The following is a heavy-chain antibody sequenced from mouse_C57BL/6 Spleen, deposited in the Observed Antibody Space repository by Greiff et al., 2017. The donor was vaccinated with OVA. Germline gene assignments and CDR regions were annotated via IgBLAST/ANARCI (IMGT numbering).Heavy chain of an antibody. CDR2: ISYDGSN. D-gene: IGHD5-1*01. CDR1: GYSITSGYY. CDR3: ARDKEGGSTGAHCAMDY. Sequence: EVKLQESGPGLVKPSQSLSLTCSVTGYSITSGYYWNWIRQFPGNKLEWMGYISYDGSNNYNPSLKNRISITRDTSKNQFFLKLNSVTTEDTATYYCARDKEGGSTGAHCAMDYWGQGTSVTVSS. V-gene: IGHV3-6*01. J-gene: IGHJ4*01.